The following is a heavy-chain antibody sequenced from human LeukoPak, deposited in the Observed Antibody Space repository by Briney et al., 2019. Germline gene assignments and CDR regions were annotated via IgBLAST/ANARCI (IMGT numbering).Heavy chain of an antibody. CDR2: ISYDGSNK. Sequence: PGGSLRLSCAASGFTFSSYGMHWVRQAPGKGLEWVAVISYDGSNKYYAGSVKGRFTISRDNSKNTLYLQMNSLRAEDTAVYYCAKGGSLDYDFWSGYGGCFDYWGQGTLVTVSS. D-gene: IGHD3-3*01. V-gene: IGHV3-30*18. CDR3: AKGGSLDYDFWSGYGGCFDY. CDR1: GFTFSSYG. J-gene: IGHJ4*02.